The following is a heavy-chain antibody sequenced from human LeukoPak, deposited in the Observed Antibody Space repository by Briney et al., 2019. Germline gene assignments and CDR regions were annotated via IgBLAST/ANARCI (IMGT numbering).Heavy chain of an antibody. CDR1: GFTFSNYF. CDR3: ARERQDTVIHSGAFDI. D-gene: IGHD2-21*02. J-gene: IGHJ3*02. CDR2: ITSDGSHK. Sequence: GGSLRLSCAASGFTFSNYFMHWVRQAPGKGLEWVADITSDGSHKFYVDSVKGRFTISRDKSKNTLYLQMNSLGPEDTAVYFCARERQDTVIHSGAFDIWGQGTMVTVSS. V-gene: IGHV3-30-3*01.